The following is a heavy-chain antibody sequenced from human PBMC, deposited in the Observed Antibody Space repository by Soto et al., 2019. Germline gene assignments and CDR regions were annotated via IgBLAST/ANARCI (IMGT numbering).Heavy chain of an antibody. CDR3: ASGIVGAGYYYYGMDV. CDR1: GFTFSSYG. Sequence: SGGSLRLSCAASGFTFSSYGMHWVRQAPGKGLEWVAVISYDGSNKYYADSVKGRFTISRDNSKNTLYLQMNSLRAEDTAVYYCASGIVGAGYYYYGMDVWGQGTTVTVSS. CDR2: ISYDGSNK. V-gene: IGHV3-30*03. D-gene: IGHD1-26*01. J-gene: IGHJ6*02.